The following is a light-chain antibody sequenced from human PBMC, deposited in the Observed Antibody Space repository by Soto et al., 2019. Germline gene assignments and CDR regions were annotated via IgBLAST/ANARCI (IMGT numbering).Light chain of an antibody. CDR2: EGS. CDR3: RQYGTYSRW. Sequence: DIQMTQSPSTLSASVGDRVTITCRASQSISSWLAWYQQKPGEAPKLLIYEGSTLERGDPSRFSGSGSGTEFSIHICSLLPDDFAPFYCRQYGTYSRWFGHGAKVEV. J-gene: IGKJ1*01. V-gene: IGKV1-5*03. CDR1: QSISSW.